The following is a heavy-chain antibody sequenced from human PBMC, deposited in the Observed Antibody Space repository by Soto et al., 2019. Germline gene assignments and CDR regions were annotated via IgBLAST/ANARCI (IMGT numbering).Heavy chain of an antibody. Sequence: SQPQALSRGVGGGPISSRNWWGCVRQTPGKGLEWIGEIYHSGSTNYNPSLKRRVTISVDKSKNQLSLKLSSVTAADTAVYYCARAPCGGDCYSYWFDPWGQGTLVTGSS. J-gene: IGHJ5*02. CDR3: ARAPCGGDCYSYWFDP. CDR1: GGPISSRNW. V-gene: IGHV4-4*02. D-gene: IGHD2-21*02. CDR2: IYHSGST.